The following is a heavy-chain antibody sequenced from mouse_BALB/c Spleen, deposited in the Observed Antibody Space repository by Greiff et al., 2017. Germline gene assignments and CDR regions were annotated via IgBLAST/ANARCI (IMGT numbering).Heavy chain of an antibody. Sequence: EVQLQESGPGLVKPSQSLSLTCTVTGYSITSDYAWNWIRQFPGNKLEWMGYISYSGSTSYNPSLKSRISITRDTSKNQFFLQLNSVTTEDTATYYCAKLWLRRGGYFDYWGQGTTLTVSS. D-gene: IGHD2-2*01. J-gene: IGHJ2*01. CDR2: ISYSGST. V-gene: IGHV3-2*02. CDR3: AKLWLRRGGYFDY. CDR1: GYSITSDYA.